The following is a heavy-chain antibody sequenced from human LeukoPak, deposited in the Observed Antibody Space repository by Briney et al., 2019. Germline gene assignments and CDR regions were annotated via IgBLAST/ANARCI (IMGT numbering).Heavy chain of an antibody. Sequence: GGSLRLSCAASGFTVSSSYAMSWVRQAPGKGLEWVSAISGSGGSTYYADSVKGRFTISRDNSKNTPYLQMNSLRAEDTAVYYCAKEDGAPYLSHFDYWGQGTLVTVSS. V-gene: IGHV3-23*01. CDR2: ISGSGGST. CDR3: AKEDGAPYLSHFDY. J-gene: IGHJ4*02. CDR1: GFTVSSSYA. D-gene: IGHD3-10*01.